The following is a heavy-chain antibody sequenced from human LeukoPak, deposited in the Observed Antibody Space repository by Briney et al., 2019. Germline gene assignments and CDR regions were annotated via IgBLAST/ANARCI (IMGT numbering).Heavy chain of an antibody. Sequence: GVSLRLSCAASGFTYSSYDMNWVRQAPGKGLEWVSYISSSGSTIYYADSVKGRFTIFRDNAKKSLSLQMNRLRAEDTAVYFCARGSTPSVYWGQGTLVTVSS. CDR1: GFTYSSYD. CDR3: ARGSTPSVY. J-gene: IGHJ4*02. CDR2: ISSSGSTI. V-gene: IGHV3-48*03. D-gene: IGHD5/OR15-5a*01.